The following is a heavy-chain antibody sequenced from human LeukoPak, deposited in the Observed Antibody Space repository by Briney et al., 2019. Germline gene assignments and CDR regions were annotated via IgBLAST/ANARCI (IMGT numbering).Heavy chain of an antibody. CDR3: AQKAPYSPGYSQD. J-gene: IGHJ1*01. V-gene: IGHV4-59*01. D-gene: IGHD2-15*01. Sequence: KPSETLSLTCSVSGDSISPYYWSWIRQAPGKGLEWIGHVSYNGRTNYNPSLKSRATISLGTSKSHFSLILTSMTPADTAVYYCAQKAPYSPGYSQDWGQGTLVTVSS. CDR2: VSYNGRT. CDR1: GDSISPYY.